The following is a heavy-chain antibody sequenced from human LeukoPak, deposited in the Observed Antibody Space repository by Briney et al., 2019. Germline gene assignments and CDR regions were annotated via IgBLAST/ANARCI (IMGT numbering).Heavy chain of an antibody. CDR2: INPNSGGT. J-gene: IGHJ2*01. Sequence: GASVKVSCKASGYTFTGYYMHWVRQAPGQGLEWMGWINPNSGGTNYAQKFQGWVTMTRDTSISTAYMELSRLRSDDTAVYYCAREGTSGYSSGWYFLRVSQTYWYFDLWGRGTLVTVSS. D-gene: IGHD6-19*01. CDR3: AREGTSGYSSGWYFLRVSQTYWYFDL. CDR1: GYTFTGYY. V-gene: IGHV1-2*04.